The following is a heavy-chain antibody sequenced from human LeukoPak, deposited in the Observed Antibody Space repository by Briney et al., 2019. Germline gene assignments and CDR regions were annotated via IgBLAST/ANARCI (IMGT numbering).Heavy chain of an antibody. CDR1: GFTFSSFA. V-gene: IGHV3-30-3*01. CDR3: ARQFWSSTTSFPPDH. D-gene: IGHD3-3*01. Sequence: PGGSLRLSCEASGFTFSSFAMHWVRQAPGKGLEWLAVISHDGGDQDYADSVQGRFTISRDNSNNTLFLRITSLTLDDTGVFYCARQFWSSTTSFPPDHWGQGTLVTVSS. J-gene: IGHJ5*02. CDR2: ISHDGGDQ.